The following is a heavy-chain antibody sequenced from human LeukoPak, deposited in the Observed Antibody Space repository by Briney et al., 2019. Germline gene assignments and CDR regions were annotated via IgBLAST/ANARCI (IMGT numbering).Heavy chain of an antibody. V-gene: IGHV1-46*01. CDR3: ARDQEEDFYGSGINDAFDI. CDR1: GYTFTSYY. J-gene: IGHJ3*02. CDR2: LNPSGGST. Sequence: ASVKVSCKASGYTFTSYYIHWVRQAPGQGLEWMGILNPSGGSTNYAQKFQGRVTMTGDMSTSTVYMELSSLRSEDTAVYFCARDQEEDFYGSGINDAFDIWGQGTMVTVSS. D-gene: IGHD3-10*01.